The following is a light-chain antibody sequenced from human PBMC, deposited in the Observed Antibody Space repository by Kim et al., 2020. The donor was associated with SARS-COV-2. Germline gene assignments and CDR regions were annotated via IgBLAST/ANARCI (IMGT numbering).Light chain of an antibody. CDR3: QQYYSYPHT. CDR1: QGISSF. CDR2: AAS. V-gene: IGKV1-8*01. J-gene: IGKJ2*01. Sequence: SASVGDRVTITCRASQGISSFLAWYQQKPGNAPKLLIYAASTLQSGVPARFSGSGSGTDFTLTISYLQSEDFATYYCQQYYSYPHTFGQGTKLEI.